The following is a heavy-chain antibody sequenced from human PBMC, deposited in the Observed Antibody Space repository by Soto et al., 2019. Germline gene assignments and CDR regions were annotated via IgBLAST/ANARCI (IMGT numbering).Heavy chain of an antibody. CDR2: ISSSGSTI. CDR1: GFTFSDYY. Sequence: GSLRLSCAASGFTFSDYYMSWIRQAPGKGLEWVSYISSSGSTIYYADSVKGRFTISRDNAKNSLYLQMNSLRAEDTAVYYCAIERWGLLPFEGYYYGMDVWGQGTTVTVSS. D-gene: IGHD1-26*01. CDR3: AIERWGLLPFEGYYYGMDV. V-gene: IGHV3-11*01. J-gene: IGHJ6*02.